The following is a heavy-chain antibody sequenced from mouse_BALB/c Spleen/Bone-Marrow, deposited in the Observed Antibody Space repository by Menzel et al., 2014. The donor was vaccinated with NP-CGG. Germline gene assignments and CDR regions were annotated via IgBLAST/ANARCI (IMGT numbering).Heavy chain of an antibody. CDR1: GFTFSSYA. CDR2: ISSGGSYT. D-gene: IGHD2-4*01. V-gene: IGHV5-9-3*01. Sequence: EVKLVESGGGLVKPGGSLKLSCAASGFTFSSYAMSWVRQTPEKRLEWVATISSGGSYTYYPDSVKGRFTISRDNAKNTLYLQMSSLRSGDTAMYYCARHGITRLLDYWGQGTTLTVSS. CDR3: ARHGITRLLDY. J-gene: IGHJ2*01.